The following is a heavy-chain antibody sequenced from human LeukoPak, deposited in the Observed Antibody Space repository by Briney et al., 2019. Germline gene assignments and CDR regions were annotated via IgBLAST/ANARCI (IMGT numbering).Heavy chain of an antibody. CDR2: INHSGST. CDR3: ARARRGFDSSSSYYYYGMDV. J-gene: IGHJ6*02. CDR1: GGSFSGYY. V-gene: IGHV4-34*01. D-gene: IGHD6-6*01. Sequence: PSETLSLTCAVYGGSFSGYYWSWIRQPPGKGLEWIGEINHSGSTNYNPSLKSRVTISVDTSKNQFSLKLSSVTAADTAVYYCARARRGFDSSSSYYYYGMDVWGQGTTVTVSS.